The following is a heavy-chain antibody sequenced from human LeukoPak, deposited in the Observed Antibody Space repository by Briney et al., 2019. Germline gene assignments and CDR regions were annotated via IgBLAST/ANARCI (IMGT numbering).Heavy chain of an antibody. Sequence: GGSLRLSCAASGFTFSSYAMYWVRQSPGKGLEWVAVISYDGSNKYYADSVKGRFTISRDNSKNTLYLHMNRLRAADTAVYYCARDARTVGITMIVVGFDYWGQGTLVTVSS. V-gene: IGHV3-30*04. CDR1: GFTFSSYA. CDR3: ARDARTVGITMIVVGFDY. J-gene: IGHJ4*02. CDR2: ISYDGSNK. D-gene: IGHD3-22*01.